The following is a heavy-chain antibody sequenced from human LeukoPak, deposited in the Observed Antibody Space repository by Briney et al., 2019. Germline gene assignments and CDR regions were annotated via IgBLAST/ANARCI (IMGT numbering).Heavy chain of an antibody. J-gene: IGHJ5*02. CDR3: ARGRGRFSYAYRKETSYQKRNWFDP. CDR2: IYTSGST. Sequence: SETLSLTCTVSGGSISSYYWSWIRQPAGKGLEWIGRIYTSGSTNYNPSLKSRVTISVDTSKNQFSLKLRSVTAADTAVYYCARGRGRFSYAYRKETSYQKRNWFDPWGQGTLVTVSS. V-gene: IGHV4-4*07. D-gene: IGHD1-26*01. CDR1: GGSISSYY.